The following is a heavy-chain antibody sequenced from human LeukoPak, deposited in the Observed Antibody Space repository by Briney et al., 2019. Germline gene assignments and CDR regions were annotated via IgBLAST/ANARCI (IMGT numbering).Heavy chain of an antibody. CDR3: VEDVVVIVAAKPGI. Sequence: GGSLRLSCAASGFTFSSYAMNWVRQAPGKGLEWVSAIRGSDGSTYYADSVKGRFTISRDNSKNTLYLQMNSLRAEDTAVYYCVEDVVVIVAAKPGIWGQGTLVAVSS. CDR1: GFTFSSYA. D-gene: IGHD2-15*01. J-gene: IGHJ1*01. CDR2: IRGSDGST. V-gene: IGHV3-23*01.